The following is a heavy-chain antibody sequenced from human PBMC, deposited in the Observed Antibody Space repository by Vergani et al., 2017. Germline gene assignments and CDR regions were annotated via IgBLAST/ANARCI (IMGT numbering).Heavy chain of an antibody. D-gene: IGHD2-15*01. CDR3: ARDPVVVVAATKGNYYMDV. CDR1: GFTFSSYA. Sequence: VQLVESGGGVVQPGRSLRLSCAASGFTFSSYAMSWVRQAPGKGLEWVSAISGSGGSTYYADSVKGRFTISRDNSKNTLYLQMNSLRAEDTAVYYCARDPVVVVAATKGNYYMDVWGKGTTVTVSS. V-gene: IGHV3-23*04. J-gene: IGHJ6*03. CDR2: ISGSGGST.